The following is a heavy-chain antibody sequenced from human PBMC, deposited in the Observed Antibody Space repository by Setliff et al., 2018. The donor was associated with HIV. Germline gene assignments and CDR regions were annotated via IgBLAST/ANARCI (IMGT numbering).Heavy chain of an antibody. CDR2: IYYSGST. CDR3: ATHGAQ. D-gene: IGHD1-26*01. V-gene: IGHV4-39*01. J-gene: IGHJ4*02. Sequence: SETLSLTCTVSGDSISSSTFYWGWIRQPPGKGLEWIGSIYYSGSTHYNPSLKSRVTISVDTSKNQFSLKLSSVTAADTAVYYCATHGAQWGQGTLVTVSS. CDR1: GDSISSSTFY.